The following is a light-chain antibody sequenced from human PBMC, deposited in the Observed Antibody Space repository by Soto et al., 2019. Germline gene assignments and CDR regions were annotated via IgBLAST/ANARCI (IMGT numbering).Light chain of an antibody. J-gene: IGLJ2*01. CDR1: SSDVGGYNY. Sequence: QSALAQPASVSGSPGQSITISCTGTSSDVGGYNYVSWYQQHPGKAPKLMIYDVSNRPSGVSNRLSGSKSGNTASLTISGLQAEDEADYHCSSYTSSSTLEVFGGGTKLTVL. CDR2: DVS. CDR3: SSYTSSSTLEV. V-gene: IGLV2-14*01.